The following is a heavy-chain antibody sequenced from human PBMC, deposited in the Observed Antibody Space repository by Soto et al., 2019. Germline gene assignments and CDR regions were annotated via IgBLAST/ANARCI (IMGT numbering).Heavy chain of an antibody. CDR3: ARQGGSGSYYIPLDP. D-gene: IGHD3-10*01. V-gene: IGHV4-39*01. CDR1: GGSIRSDSYY. Sequence: QLQLQESGPGLVKPSETLSLTCTVSGGSIRSDSYYWGWIRQPPGKGLEWIGSISYRGSTYYNPSLKSRVTIYVDTSKDQFSLRLSSVTAADTAVYYCARQGGSGSYYIPLDPWGQGTLVTVSS. CDR2: ISYRGST. J-gene: IGHJ5*02.